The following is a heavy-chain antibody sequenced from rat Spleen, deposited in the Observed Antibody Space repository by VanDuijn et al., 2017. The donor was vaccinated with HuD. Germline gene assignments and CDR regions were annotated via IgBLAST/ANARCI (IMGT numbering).Heavy chain of an antibody. V-gene: IGHV2-43*01. J-gene: IGHJ2*01. Sequence: QVQLKESGPGMVQPSQTLSLTCTVSGFSLTNYHVNWVRQPPGKGLEWLGVMWTGGGTAYNSLLKTRLSIHRDTSKSQLFLENNSLQTEDTATYYCARDTYLVYNFDYWGQGVMVTVSS. CDR3: ARDTYLVYNFDY. CDR2: MWTGGGT. CDR1: GFSLTNYH. D-gene: IGHD1-9*01.